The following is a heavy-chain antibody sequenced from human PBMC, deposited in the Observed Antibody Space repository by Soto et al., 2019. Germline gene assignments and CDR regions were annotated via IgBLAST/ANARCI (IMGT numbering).Heavy chain of an antibody. CDR2: LYPGDSDT. V-gene: IGHV5-51*01. CDR3: ERRPPPHYSGMDV. J-gene: IGHJ6*04. CDR1: GYNFTNYW. Sequence: PGESLKISCTGSGYNFTNYWIGWVRQMPGKGLEWMGILYPGDSDTRYSPSFQGQVTISVDKSISTAYLQWSSLKASDTAMYYCERRPPPHYSGMDVWGKGTTVTVS.